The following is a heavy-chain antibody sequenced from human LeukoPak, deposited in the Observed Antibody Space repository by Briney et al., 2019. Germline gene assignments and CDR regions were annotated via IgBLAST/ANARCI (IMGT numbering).Heavy chain of an antibody. CDR2: INHSGST. D-gene: IGHD5-18*01. CDR3: ARRGYSYGQRGGFDY. V-gene: IGHV4-34*01. J-gene: IGHJ4*02. CDR1: GGSFSGYY. Sequence: SETLSLTCAVYGGSFSGYYWSWIRQPPGKGLEWIGEINHSGSTNYNPSLKSRVTISVDTSKNQFSLKLSSVTAADTAVYYCARRGYSYGQRGGFDYWGQGTLVTVSS.